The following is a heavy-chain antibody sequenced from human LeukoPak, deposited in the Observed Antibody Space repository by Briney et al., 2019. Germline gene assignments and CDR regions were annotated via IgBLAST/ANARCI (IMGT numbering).Heavy chain of an antibody. D-gene: IGHD1-26*01. Sequence: GRSLRLSCAASGFTFSSYGMHWVRQAPGKRLEWVANMNIDGSEKYYADSVKGRFSISRDNARNSVYLQMASLRVEDTAVYYCARDPVEWELLLDYWGQGTLVTVSS. CDR3: ARDPVEWELLLDY. CDR1: GFTFSSYG. V-gene: IGHV3-7*01. J-gene: IGHJ4*02. CDR2: MNIDGSEK.